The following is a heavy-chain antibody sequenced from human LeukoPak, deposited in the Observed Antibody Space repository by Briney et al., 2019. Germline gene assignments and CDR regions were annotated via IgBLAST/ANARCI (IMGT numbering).Heavy chain of an antibody. CDR2: ISSSGSTI. J-gene: IGHJ6*02. CDR3: ARDYYDSSGYPYYYYYYGMDV. V-gene: IGHV3-48*03. CDR1: GFTFSSHE. Sequence: PGGSLRLSCAASGFTFSSHEMNWVRQAPGKGLEWVSYISSSGSTIYYADSVKGRFTISRDNAKNSLYLQMNSLRAEDTAVYYCARDYYDSSGYPYYYYYYGMDVWGQGTTVTVSS. D-gene: IGHD3-22*01.